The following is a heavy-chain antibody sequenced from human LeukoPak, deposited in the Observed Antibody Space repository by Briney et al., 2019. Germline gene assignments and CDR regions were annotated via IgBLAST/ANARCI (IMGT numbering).Heavy chain of an antibody. D-gene: IGHD1-20*01. CDR3: AAQTTLTGAYDP. CDR2: IDPNGKTS. CDR1: GFTFSTCV. V-gene: IGHV3-64*01. J-gene: IGHJ5*02. Sequence: GGSLRLSCAASGFTFSTCVMLWVRQAPGMGLEYVSSIDPNGKTSYYANSVRGRFTISRDNSNNMLYLQMGSLTTEDMAVYYCAAQTTLTGAYDPWGQGTLVTVSS.